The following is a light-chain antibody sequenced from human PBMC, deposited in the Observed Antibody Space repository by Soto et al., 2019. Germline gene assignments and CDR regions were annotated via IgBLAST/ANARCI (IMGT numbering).Light chain of an antibody. V-gene: IGKV1-9*01. Sequence: IQLTQSPSSLSASVGDRVTITCRASQGISSYLAWYQQKPGKAPKLLTYAASTLQSGVPSRFRGSGSGTDFTLTISSLQPEDFATYYCQQLNSYPWTFGQGTKVDIK. CDR1: QGISSY. CDR3: QQLNSYPWT. J-gene: IGKJ1*01. CDR2: AAS.